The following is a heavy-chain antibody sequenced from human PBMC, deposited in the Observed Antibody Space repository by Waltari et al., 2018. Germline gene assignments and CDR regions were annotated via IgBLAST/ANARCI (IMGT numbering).Heavy chain of an antibody. D-gene: IGHD3-16*01. V-gene: IGHV1-18*01. Sequence: QIQLVQSGAEVKKPGASVMVSCKASGYIFSIYGITWVRQAPGQGLEWMGWISGYNGDTKSEQSLQGRDTMTTDTSTTTAYMEIRTLRYDDTAVYYCARDDVDSRNFGGCWGQGTVVTVSS. CDR2: ISGYNGDT. J-gene: IGHJ4*02. CDR3: ARDDVDSRNFGGC. CDR1: GYIFSIYG.